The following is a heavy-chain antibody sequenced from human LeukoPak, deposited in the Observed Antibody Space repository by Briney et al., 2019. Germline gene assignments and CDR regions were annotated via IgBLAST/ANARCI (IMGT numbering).Heavy chain of an antibody. D-gene: IGHD3-10*01. CDR3: AKQPYYYGSGSPSPIDY. Sequence: QPGGSLRLSCAASGFTFSSYAMSWVRQAPGKGLEWVSAISGSGGSTYYADSVKGRFTISRDNSKNTLYLQMNSPRAEDTAVYYCAKQPYYYGSGSPSPIDYWGQGTLVTVSS. V-gene: IGHV3-23*01. J-gene: IGHJ4*02. CDR2: ISGSGGST. CDR1: GFTFSSYA.